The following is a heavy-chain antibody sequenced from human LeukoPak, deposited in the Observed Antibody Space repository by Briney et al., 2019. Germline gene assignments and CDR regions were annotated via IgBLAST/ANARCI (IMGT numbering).Heavy chain of an antibody. CDR3: ARGGAGLRYFVWLSSWFDP. CDR1: GGSFSGYY. Sequence: SETLSLTCAVYGGSFSGYYWSWIRQPPGKGLEWIGEINHSGSTNYNPSLKSRVTISVDTSKNQFSLKLSSVTAADTAAYYCARGGAGLRYFVWLSSWFDPWGQGTLVTVSS. V-gene: IGHV4-34*01. CDR2: INHSGST. D-gene: IGHD3-9*01. J-gene: IGHJ5*02.